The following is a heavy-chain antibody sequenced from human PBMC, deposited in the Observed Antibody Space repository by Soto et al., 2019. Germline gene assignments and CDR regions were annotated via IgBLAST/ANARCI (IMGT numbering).Heavy chain of an antibody. CDR3: ARYSLESSGWYNYYYYGMDV. V-gene: IGHV1-18*01. CDR2: ISAYNGNT. CDR1: GYTFTSYG. Sequence: RASVKVSCKASGYTFTSYGISWVRQAPGQGLEWMGWISAYNGNTNYAQKLQGRVTMTTDTSTSTAYMELRSLRSDDTAVYYCARYSLESSGWYNYYYYGMDVWGQGTTVTVSS. D-gene: IGHD6-19*01. J-gene: IGHJ6*02.